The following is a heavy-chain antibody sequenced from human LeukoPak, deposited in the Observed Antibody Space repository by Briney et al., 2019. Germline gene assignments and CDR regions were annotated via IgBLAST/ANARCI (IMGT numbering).Heavy chain of an antibody. J-gene: IGHJ5*02. CDR1: GFTFSSYA. CDR2: ISYDGSNK. CDR3: ARGTGYSDNWFDP. Sequence: GGSLRLSCAASGFTFSSYAMHWVRQAPGKGLEWVAVISYDGSNKYYADSVKGRFTISRDNSKNTLYLQMNSLRAEDTAVYYCARGTGYSDNWFDPWGQGTLVTVSS. D-gene: IGHD2-21*01. V-gene: IGHV3-30-3*01.